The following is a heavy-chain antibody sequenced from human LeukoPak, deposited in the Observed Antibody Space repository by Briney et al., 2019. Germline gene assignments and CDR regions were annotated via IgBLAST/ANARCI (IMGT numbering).Heavy chain of an antibody. D-gene: IGHD3-3*01. J-gene: IGHJ3*02. CDR3: VKPITISGATDAFDI. CDR2: IKQDGSEK. CDR1: RFTFSSYW. V-gene: IGHV3-7*01. Sequence: PGGSLRLSCTASRFTFSSYWMNWVRQAPGKGLEWVANIKQDGSEKYYVDSVKGRFTISRDNAKNSLYLQMNSLRAEDTAMYYCVKPITISGATDAFDIWGQRTMVTVSS.